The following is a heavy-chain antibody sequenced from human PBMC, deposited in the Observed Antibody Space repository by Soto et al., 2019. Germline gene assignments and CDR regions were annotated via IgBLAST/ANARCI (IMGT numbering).Heavy chain of an antibody. CDR3: AREFPYYESIDSYFDY. CDR2: SYWSKWRYT. J-gene: IGHJ4*02. D-gene: IGHD3-16*01. V-gene: IGHV6-1*01. CDR1: GDSVSVYSAA. Sequence: QTLALTRAISGDSVSVYSAALDWVRQSASSGLDCLGRSYWSKWRYTDYAVQVHSRITVTTDTSKNQFSPHLNSVTPEDTAVYYCAREFPYYESIDSYFDYWGQGALVTVSS.